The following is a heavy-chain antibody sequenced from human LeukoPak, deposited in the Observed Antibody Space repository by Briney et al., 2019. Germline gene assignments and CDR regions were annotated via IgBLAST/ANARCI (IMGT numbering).Heavy chain of an antibody. CDR2: INHSGST. V-gene: IGHV4-34*01. CDR3: ARGWGYSSSRYDY. J-gene: IGHJ4*02. D-gene: IGHD6-13*01. Sequence: SETLSLTCAVYGGSFSGYYWSWIRQPPGKGLEWIGEINHSGSTNYNPSLKSRVTISGDTSKNQFSLKLSSVTAADTAVYYCARGWGYSSSRYDYWGQGTLVTVSS. CDR1: GGSFSGYY.